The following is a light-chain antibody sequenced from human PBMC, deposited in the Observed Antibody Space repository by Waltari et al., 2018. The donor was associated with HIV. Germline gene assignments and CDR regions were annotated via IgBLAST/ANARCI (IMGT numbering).Light chain of an antibody. CDR2: SGS. J-gene: IGKJ1*01. CDR3: QQCYNWPRT. CDR1: QRISNN. V-gene: IGKV3-15*01. Sequence: VMTQSPATLAMSQGERATVSCRANQRISNNLAWYQRCSGQPPSLLIYSGSSRATGTPARFSGTGSGSEFTLTISSLQSEYFAVYFCQQCYNWPRTFGQGTKVEIK.